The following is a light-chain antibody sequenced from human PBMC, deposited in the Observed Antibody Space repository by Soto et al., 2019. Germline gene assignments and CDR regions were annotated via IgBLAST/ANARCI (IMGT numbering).Light chain of an antibody. CDR3: QQSYSNPRT. CDR2: ASS. Sequence: DIQMTQSPSSLSASVGDRVTITCRASQSISTYLNWYQQKPEKAPKVLIYASSTLESGVPSRFSGSGSGTEFTLTINSLQPEDFATYFCQQSYSNPRTFGQGTKVEIK. V-gene: IGKV1-39*01. CDR1: QSISTY. J-gene: IGKJ1*01.